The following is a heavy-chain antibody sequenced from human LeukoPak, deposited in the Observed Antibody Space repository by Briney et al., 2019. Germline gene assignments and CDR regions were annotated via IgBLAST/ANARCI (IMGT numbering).Heavy chain of an antibody. Sequence: KPSETLSLTCTVSGGSISSSSYYWGWIRQPPGKGLEWIGTIFYSGSTYYNPSLKSRVTISVDTSKNQFSLKLSSVTAADTAVYYCAREGLGVGGDCCSGSFDYWGQGTLVTVSS. J-gene: IGHJ4*02. CDR3: AREGLGVGGDCCSGSFDY. CDR1: GGSISSSSYY. D-gene: IGHD2-21*02. V-gene: IGHV4-39*07. CDR2: IFYSGST.